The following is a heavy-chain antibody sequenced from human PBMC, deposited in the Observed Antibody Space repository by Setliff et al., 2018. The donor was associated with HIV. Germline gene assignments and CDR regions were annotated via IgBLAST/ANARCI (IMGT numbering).Heavy chain of an antibody. D-gene: IGHD3-9*01. J-gene: IGHJ3*02. CDR3: ARRESYYDILTGPAFDAFDI. CDR2: VYTSGST. V-gene: IGHV4-61*09. Sequence: SETLSLTCTVSGDSISSGAYYWTWLRQPAGKGLEWIGHVYTSGSTNSNPSLKSRVTISLETSKKQFSLKLSSVTAADTAMYYCARRESYYDILTGPAFDAFDIWGQGTMVTVSS. CDR1: GDSISSGAYY.